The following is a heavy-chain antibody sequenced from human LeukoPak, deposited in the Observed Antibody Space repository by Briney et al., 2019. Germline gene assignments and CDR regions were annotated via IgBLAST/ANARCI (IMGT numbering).Heavy chain of an antibody. Sequence: ASVKVSCKASGYTFTSYGISWVRQAPGQGLEWMGWISGYNGKTKYAQKLQGRVTMTTDTSTSTAYMELRSLRSEDTAVYYCARPGIALDVFYYFDYWGQGTLVTVSS. CDR1: GYTFTSYG. D-gene: IGHD6-19*01. CDR2: ISGYNGKT. CDR3: ARPGIALDVFYYFDY. V-gene: IGHV1-18*01. J-gene: IGHJ4*02.